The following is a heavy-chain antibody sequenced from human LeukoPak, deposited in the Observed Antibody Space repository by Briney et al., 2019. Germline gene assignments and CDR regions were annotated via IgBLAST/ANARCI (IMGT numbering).Heavy chain of an antibody. Sequence: SETLSLTCAVYGGSFNGYYWSWIRQPPGKGLEWIGEINHSGSTNYNPSLKSRVTISVDTPKNQFSLNLSSVTAADTAVYYCARQSGSSTWSSDYWGQGTLVTVSS. CDR2: INHSGST. J-gene: IGHJ4*02. CDR3: ARQSGSSTWSSDY. CDR1: GGSFNGYY. V-gene: IGHV4-34*01. D-gene: IGHD6-13*01.